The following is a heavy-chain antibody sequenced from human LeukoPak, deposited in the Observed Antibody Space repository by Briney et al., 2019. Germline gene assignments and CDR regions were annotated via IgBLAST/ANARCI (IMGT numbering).Heavy chain of an antibody. Sequence: GGSLRLSCAASGFTFSSYWMSWVRQAPGKGLEWVANIKQDGSEKYYVDSVKGRFTISRDNAKNSLYLQMNSLRAEDTAVYYCARAYCSSTSCPTFQHWGQGTLVTVSS. V-gene: IGHV3-7*01. CDR3: ARAYCSSTSCPTFQH. D-gene: IGHD2-2*01. CDR2: IKQDGSEK. CDR1: GFTFSSYW. J-gene: IGHJ1*01.